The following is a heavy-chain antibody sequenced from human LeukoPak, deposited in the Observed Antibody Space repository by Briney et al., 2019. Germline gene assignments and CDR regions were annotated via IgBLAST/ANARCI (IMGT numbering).Heavy chain of an antibody. CDR1: GFTFSSYG. CDR3: ARSIAVAGRDCFDY. CDR2: ISSSSSYI. V-gene: IGHV3-21*01. D-gene: IGHD6-19*01. J-gene: IGHJ4*02. Sequence: GGYLRLSCAASGFTFSSYGMNWVRQAPGKGLEWVSSISSSSSYIYYADSVKGRFTISRDKAKNSLYLQMNSLRAEDTAVYYCARSIAVAGRDCFDYWGQGTLVTVSS.